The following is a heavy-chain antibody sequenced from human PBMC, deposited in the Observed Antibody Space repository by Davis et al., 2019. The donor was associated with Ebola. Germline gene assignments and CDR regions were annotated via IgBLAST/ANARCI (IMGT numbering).Heavy chain of an antibody. Sequence: SETLSLTCAVYGGSFSGYYWSWIRQPPGKGLEWIGYIYYSGSTNYNPSLKSRVTISVDTSKNQFSLKLSSVTAADTAVYYCARGGEIEGNPEPYDYWGQGTLVTVSS. J-gene: IGHJ4*02. CDR2: IYYSGST. V-gene: IGHV4-59*01. D-gene: IGHD3-16*01. CDR1: GGSFSGYY. CDR3: ARGGEIEGNPEPYDY.